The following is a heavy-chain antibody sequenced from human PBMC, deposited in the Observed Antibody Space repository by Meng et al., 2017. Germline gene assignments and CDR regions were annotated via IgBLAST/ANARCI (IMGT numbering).Heavy chain of an antibody. Sequence: GESLKISCAASGFTFSSYAMSWVRQALGKGLEWVSAISGSGGSTYYADSVKGRFTISRDNSKNTLYLQMNSLRAEDTAVYYCAKDKLDYGDYEDYWGQGTLVTVSS. CDR3: AKDKLDYGDYEDY. CDR1: GFTFSSYA. D-gene: IGHD4-17*01. J-gene: IGHJ4*02. V-gene: IGHV3-23*01. CDR2: ISGSGGST.